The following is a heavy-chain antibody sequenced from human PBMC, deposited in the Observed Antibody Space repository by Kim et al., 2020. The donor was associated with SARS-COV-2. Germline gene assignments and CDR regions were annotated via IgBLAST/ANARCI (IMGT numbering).Heavy chain of an antibody. CDR2: T. Sequence: TYYADSVKGRFTITRDNTKNTLYLQMNSLRAEDTAVYYWARGWLPFLFDYWGQGTLVTVSS. CDR3: ARGWLPFLFDY. J-gene: IGHJ4*02. V-gene: IGHV3-53*01. D-gene: IGHD5-12*01.